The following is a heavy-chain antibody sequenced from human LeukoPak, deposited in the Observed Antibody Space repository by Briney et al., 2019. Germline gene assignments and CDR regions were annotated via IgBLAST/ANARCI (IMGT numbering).Heavy chain of an antibody. V-gene: IGHV3-74*01. CDR3: ARARLAVAGYDY. CDR1: GFTFSSYW. D-gene: IGHD6-19*01. CDR2: INSDGSST. J-gene: IGHJ4*02. Sequence: QPGGSLRLPCAASGFTFSSYWMHWVRQAPGKGLVWVSRINSDGSSTSYADSVKGRFTISRDNAKNTLYLQMNSLRAEDTAVYYCARARLAVAGYDYWGQGTLVTVSS.